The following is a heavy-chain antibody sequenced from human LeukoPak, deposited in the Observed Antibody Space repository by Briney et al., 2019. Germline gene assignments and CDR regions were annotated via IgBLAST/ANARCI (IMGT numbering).Heavy chain of an antibody. CDR1: GGSISSGDYY. CDR2: IYYSGST. D-gene: IGHD1-14*01. CDR3: ARVGTTTGTIYYYYYMDV. Sequence: SETLSLTCTVSGGSISSGDYYWNWIRQSPGKGLEWIGYIYYSGSTCYNPSLESRVTMSVDTSKNQFSLKLSSVTAADTAVYYCARVGTTTGTIYYYYYMDVWGKGTTVTVSS. V-gene: IGHV4-30-4*08. J-gene: IGHJ6*03.